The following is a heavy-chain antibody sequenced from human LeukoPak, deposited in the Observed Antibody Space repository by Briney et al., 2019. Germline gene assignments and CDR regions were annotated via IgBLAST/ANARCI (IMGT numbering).Heavy chain of an antibody. Sequence: GRSLRLSCAASGFTFSSYGMHWVRQAPGKGLEWVAFIRYDGSNKYYADSVKGRFTISRDNSKNTLYLQMNSLRAEDTAVYYCAKDSDIVASYFDYWGQGTLVTVSS. D-gene: IGHD5-12*01. CDR2: IRYDGSNK. J-gene: IGHJ4*02. V-gene: IGHV3-30*02. CDR3: AKDSDIVASYFDY. CDR1: GFTFSSYG.